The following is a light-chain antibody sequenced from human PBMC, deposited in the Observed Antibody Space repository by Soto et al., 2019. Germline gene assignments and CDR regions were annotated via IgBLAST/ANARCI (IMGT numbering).Light chain of an antibody. J-gene: IGKJ1*01. V-gene: IGKV1-39*01. Sequence: DIQMTQSPSSLSASVGDRVTITCRASQSIRTYLNWYQQKPGKAPKLLIYGVSTLQSGAPSRFSGNASGTDFSLTISSVQPEDFVIYYCQQTYSTPWTFGHGTKVEI. CDR2: GVS. CDR3: QQTYSTPWT. CDR1: QSIRTY.